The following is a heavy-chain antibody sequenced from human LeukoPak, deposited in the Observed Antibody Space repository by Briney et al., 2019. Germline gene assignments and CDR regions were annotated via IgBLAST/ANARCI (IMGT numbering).Heavy chain of an antibody. Sequence: GGSLRLSCAASGFTFRSYAMSWVRQAPGKGLEWVSYIRSRGGTIYYADSVKGRFTISRDNAKNSLYLQMNSLRAEDTAVYYCARDFGRWFLDYWGQGTLVTVSS. V-gene: IGHV3-48*03. D-gene: IGHD4-23*01. CDR2: IRSRGGTI. CDR3: ARDFGRWFLDY. J-gene: IGHJ4*02. CDR1: GFTFRSYA.